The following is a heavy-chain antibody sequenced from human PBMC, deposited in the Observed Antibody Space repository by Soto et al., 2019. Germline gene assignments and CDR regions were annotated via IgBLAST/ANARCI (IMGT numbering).Heavy chain of an antibody. D-gene: IGHD4-17*01. J-gene: IGHJ4*02. CDR2: IIPILGIA. V-gene: IGHV1-69*04. CDR3: ARDDYGDRRFDY. CDR1: GGTFSSYT. Sequence: GASVKVSCKASGGTFSSYTISWVRQAPGQGLEWMGRIIPILGIANYAQKFQGRVTITADRSTSTAYMELSSLRSEDTAVYYCARDDYGDRRFDYWGQGTLVTVSS.